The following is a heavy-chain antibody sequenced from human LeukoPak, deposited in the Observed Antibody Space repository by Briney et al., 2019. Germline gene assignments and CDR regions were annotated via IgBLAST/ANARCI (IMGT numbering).Heavy chain of an antibody. CDR1: GGSFSDYY. D-gene: IGHD3-10*01. J-gene: IGHJ5*02. V-gene: IGHV4-34*01. CDR3: ARHVIIRFYYGSGSYSPSWFDP. CDR2: IYHSGST. Sequence: PSETLSLTCAVYGGSFSDYYWTWIRQPPGKGLEWIGEIYHSGSTNYNPSLKSRVTISVDKSKNQFSLKLSSVTAADTAVYYCARHVIIRFYYGSGSYSPSWFDPWGQGTLVTVSS.